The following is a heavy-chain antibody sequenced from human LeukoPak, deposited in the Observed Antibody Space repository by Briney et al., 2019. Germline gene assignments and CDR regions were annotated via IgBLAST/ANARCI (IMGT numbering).Heavy chain of an antibody. CDR2: ISAYNGNT. Sequence: ASVKVSCKASGYTFTSYGISWVRQAPGQGLEWMGWISAYNGNTNYAQKLQGRVTMTTDTSTSTAYMELRSLRSDDTAVYYCATWGLSIAAAGENYYFDYWGQGTLVTVSS. V-gene: IGHV1-18*01. D-gene: IGHD6-13*01. J-gene: IGHJ4*02. CDR3: ATWGLSIAAAGENYYFDY. CDR1: GYTFTSYG.